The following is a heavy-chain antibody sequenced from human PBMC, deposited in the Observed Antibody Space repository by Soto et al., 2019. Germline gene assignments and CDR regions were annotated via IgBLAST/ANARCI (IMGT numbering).Heavy chain of an antibody. J-gene: IGHJ3*01. V-gene: IGHV3-23*01. Sequence: EVQLLESGGGLGQPGGSLRLSCAASGFSLSDYAMNWVRQAPGKGLEWVATLSGSLDTAFYADSVKGRFTISRDNSKNTLYLQRNSLRADDTAIYYCAKDSGLPGFGVVIHAFDVWGQGTRVTVSS. D-gene: IGHD3-3*01. CDR2: LSGSLDTA. CDR3: AKDSGLPGFGVVIHAFDV. CDR1: GFSLSDYA.